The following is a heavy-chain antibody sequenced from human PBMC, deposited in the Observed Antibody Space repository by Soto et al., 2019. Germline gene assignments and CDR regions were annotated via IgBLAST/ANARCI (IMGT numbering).Heavy chain of an antibody. CDR2: FSSSSSSI. D-gene: IGHD4-17*01. Sequence: GGSLRISCAASGFTFRSYSMNWVRQAPGKGLEGVSSFSSSSSSIYYADSVKGRFTISRQNANNSLYLQMNSLRAEDTAVYYWARDPGDYGYYYYGMDVWGQGTTVNVSS. CDR1: GFTFRSYS. V-gene: IGHV3-21*01. CDR3: ARDPGDYGYYYYGMDV. J-gene: IGHJ6*02.